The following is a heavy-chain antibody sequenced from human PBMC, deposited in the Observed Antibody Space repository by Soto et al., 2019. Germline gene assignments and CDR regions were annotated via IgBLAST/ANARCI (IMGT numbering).Heavy chain of an antibody. J-gene: IGHJ4*02. Sequence: EVQLLESGGGLVQPGGSLRLSCAASGFTFSSYAMSWVRQAPGKGLEWVSAISGSGGSTYYADSVKGRFTISRDNSKNTLYLQMNSLRAEDTAVYYCAKDLDGDYVWSPFLVDYWGQGTLVTVSS. V-gene: IGHV3-23*01. D-gene: IGHD4-17*01. CDR3: AKDLDGDYVWSPFLVDY. CDR1: GFTFSSYA. CDR2: ISGSGGST.